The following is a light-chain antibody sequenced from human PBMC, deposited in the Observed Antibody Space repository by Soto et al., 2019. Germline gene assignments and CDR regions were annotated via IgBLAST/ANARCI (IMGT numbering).Light chain of an antibody. CDR3: HQYGISPPT. V-gene: IGKV3-20*01. CDR1: QSVSGSD. J-gene: IGKJ1*01. Sequence: EVVLTQSPRTLSLSPGERATLSCRASQSVSGSDLAWYQQKPGQAPRLLISGVSNRATGTPDRFSGSGSGTDFTLTISSLEPEDFAVFYCHQYGISPPTFGPGTKVEI. CDR2: GVS.